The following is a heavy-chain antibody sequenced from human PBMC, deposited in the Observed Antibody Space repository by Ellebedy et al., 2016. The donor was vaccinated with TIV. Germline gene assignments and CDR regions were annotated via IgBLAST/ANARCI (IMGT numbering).Heavy chain of an antibody. V-gene: IGHV3-23*01. D-gene: IGHD2-2*01. J-gene: IGHJ1*01. CDR2: ISGSGGST. Sequence: GGSLRLXXAASGFTFSSYSMSWVRQAPGKGLEWVSAISGSGGSTYYADSVKGRFTISRDNSKNTLYLQMNSLRAEDTAVYYCAKAVVPQRWDEYFQHWGQGTLVTVSS. CDR1: GFTFSSYS. CDR3: AKAVVPQRWDEYFQH.